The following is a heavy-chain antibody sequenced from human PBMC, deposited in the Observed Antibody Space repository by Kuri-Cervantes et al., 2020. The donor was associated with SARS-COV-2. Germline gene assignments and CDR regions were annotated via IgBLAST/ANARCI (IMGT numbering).Heavy chain of an antibody. D-gene: IGHD2-2*01. J-gene: IGHJ5*02. Sequence: SCTVSGGSISSGSYYWSWIRQPAGKGLEWIGRIYTSGSTNYNPSLKSRVTISVDTSKNQFSLKLSSVTAADTAVYYCARAAGPAARTSWFDPWGQGTQVTVSS. V-gene: IGHV4-61*02. CDR3: ARAAGPAARTSWFDP. CDR2: IYTSGST. CDR1: GGSISSGSYY.